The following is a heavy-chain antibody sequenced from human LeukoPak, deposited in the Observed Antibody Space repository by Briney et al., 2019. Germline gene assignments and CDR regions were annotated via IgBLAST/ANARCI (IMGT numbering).Heavy chain of an antibody. J-gene: IGHJ4*02. CDR1: GFTFNSCG. V-gene: IGHV3-21*01. CDR3: ATETIGRHYDY. Sequence: TTGGSPRLSCAASGFTFNSCGFNWVRQAPGKGLQWLSSIGPTGTDRYYADSVRGRFTIPRDHAKDPMYLQMDSLRDEDTAVYYCATETIGRHYDYWGQGTLLTVSS. CDR2: IGPTGTDR. D-gene: IGHD1-14*01.